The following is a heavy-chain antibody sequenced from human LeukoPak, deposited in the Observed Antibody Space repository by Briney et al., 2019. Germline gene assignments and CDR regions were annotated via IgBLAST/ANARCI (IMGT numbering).Heavy chain of an antibody. CDR3: ATQGNKQPKNYGMDV. CDR2: FDPEDGET. CDR1: GYTLTELP. V-gene: IGHV1-24*01. D-gene: IGHD2/OR15-2a*01. J-gene: IGHJ6*02. Sequence: GASVKVSCKVSGYTLTELPMHWVRQAPGKGLEWMGGFDPEDGETIYAQKFQGRVTMTEDTSTDTAYMELSSLRSEDTAVYYCATQGNKQPKNYGMDVWGQGTTVTVSS.